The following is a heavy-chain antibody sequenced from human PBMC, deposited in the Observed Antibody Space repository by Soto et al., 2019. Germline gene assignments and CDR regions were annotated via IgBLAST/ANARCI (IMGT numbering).Heavy chain of an antibody. J-gene: IGHJ4*02. D-gene: IGHD3-10*01. Sequence: QVQLVESGEGLVKPGGSLRLSCAASGFIFSGYHMSWIRQAPGKGLEWVSHIGTSDSYTNYADSVRGRFTISRDNAKTSLNLQMNSLRADDTAVYYCARGGSDFDYWGQGTLVTVSS. CDR1: GFIFSGYH. CDR3: ARGGSDFDY. V-gene: IGHV3-11*06. CDR2: IGTSDSYT.